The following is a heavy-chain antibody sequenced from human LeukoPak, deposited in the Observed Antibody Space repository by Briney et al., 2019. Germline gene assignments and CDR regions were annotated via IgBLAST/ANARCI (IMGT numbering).Heavy chain of an antibody. V-gene: IGHV3-53*01. CDR3: ARGGVDVWGSYRTLRY. Sequence: GGSLRLSCAASGFTVSSNYMSWVRQAPGKGLEWVSVIYSGGSTYYADSVKGRFTISRDNSKNTLYLQMNSLRAEDTAVYYCARGGVDVWGSYRTLRYWGQGTLVTVSS. J-gene: IGHJ4*02. CDR1: GFTVSSNY. D-gene: IGHD3-16*02. CDR2: IYSGGST.